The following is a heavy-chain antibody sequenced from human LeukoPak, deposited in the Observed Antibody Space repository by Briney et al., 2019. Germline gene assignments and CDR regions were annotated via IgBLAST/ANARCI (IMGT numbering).Heavy chain of an antibody. J-gene: IGHJ4*02. CDR3: ARVYCSSTSCYWDDY. Sequence: SETLSLTCAVYGGSFSGYYWSWIRQPPGKGLEWIGEINHSGSTNYNPSLKSRVTISVDTSKNQFSLKLSSVTAADTAVYYCARVYCSSTSCYWDDYWGQGTLVTVSS. V-gene: IGHV4-34*01. CDR1: GGSFSGYY. CDR2: INHSGST. D-gene: IGHD2-2*01.